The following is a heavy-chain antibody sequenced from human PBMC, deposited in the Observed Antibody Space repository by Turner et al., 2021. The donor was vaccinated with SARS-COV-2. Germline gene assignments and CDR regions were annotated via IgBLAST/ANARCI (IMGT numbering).Heavy chain of an antibody. CDR1: GYSITRRSFY. CDR2: LYYGGAT. J-gene: IGHJ5*02. CDR3: ARGISSSSRYFNWFDP. D-gene: IGHD6-13*01. Sequence: QLQLQESGPGVVKPSETLSLPCSVSGYSITRRSFYWGWIRQSPGKGLEWLGSLYYGGATYYNPSLNNRVTVSVDTSKNQFSLRLTSVTAADTAVYSCARGISSSSRYFNWFDPWGQGTLVTVSS. V-gene: IGHV4-39*01.